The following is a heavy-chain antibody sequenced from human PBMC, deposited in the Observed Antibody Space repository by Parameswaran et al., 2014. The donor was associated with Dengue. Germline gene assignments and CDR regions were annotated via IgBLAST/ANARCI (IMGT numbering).Heavy chain of an antibody. Sequence: WVRQAPGQGLEWMGWINPNSGGTNYAQKFQGRVTMTTDTSTSTAYMELRSLRSDDTAVYYCVYIVLVPAAIGPMDVWGQGTTVTVSS. J-gene: IGHJ6*02. V-gene: IGHV1-2*02. CDR3: VYIVLVPAAIGPMDV. D-gene: IGHD2-2*02. CDR2: INPNSGGT.